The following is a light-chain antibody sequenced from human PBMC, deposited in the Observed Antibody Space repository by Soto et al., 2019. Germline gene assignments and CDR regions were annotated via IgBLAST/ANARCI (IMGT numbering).Light chain of an antibody. CDR3: QQSYSTPRT. J-gene: IGKJ1*01. Sequence: DIQMIQSPSSLSASEGDRVTITCRASQSISSYLNWYQQKPGKAPKLLIYAASSLQSGVPSRFSGSGSGTDFTLTISSLQPEDFATYYCQQSYSTPRTFGQGTKVDIK. CDR1: QSISSY. CDR2: AAS. V-gene: IGKV1-39*01.